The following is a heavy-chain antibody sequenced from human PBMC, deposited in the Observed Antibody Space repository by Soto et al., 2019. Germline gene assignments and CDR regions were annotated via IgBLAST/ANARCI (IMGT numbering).Heavy chain of an antibody. CDR1: GYSISIVGYY. V-gene: IGHV4-31*03. Sequence: SETLSLSCTVSGYSISIVGYYWSWIRQHPGKGLEWIRYIYYSGSTYYNPSLKSRVTISVDTSKNQSSLKLRSVTAADTAVYYCARSVFPWGQGTLVTVSS. CDR2: IYYSGST. J-gene: IGHJ5*02. CDR3: ARSVFP.